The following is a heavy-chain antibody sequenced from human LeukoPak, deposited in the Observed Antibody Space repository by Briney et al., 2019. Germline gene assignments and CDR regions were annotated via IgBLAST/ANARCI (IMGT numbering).Heavy chain of an antibody. D-gene: IGHD3-10*01. Sequence: SETLSLTCTVSGGSISSYYWTWIRQPPGKGLEWIGCIYYSGSTNYDPSLKSRVTISIDTSKNQFSLKLSSVTAADTAVYYCARDYYFGSGSYDYWGQGTLVTVS. CDR2: IYYSGST. CDR1: GGSISSYY. CDR3: ARDYYFGSGSYDY. V-gene: IGHV4-59*01. J-gene: IGHJ4*02.